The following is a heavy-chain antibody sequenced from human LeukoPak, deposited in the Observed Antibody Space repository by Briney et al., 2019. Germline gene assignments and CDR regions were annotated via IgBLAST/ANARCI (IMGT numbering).Heavy chain of an antibody. D-gene: IGHD6-13*01. CDR1: GFTFSTYA. CDR3: AKGRAPGKVDWFDP. J-gene: IGHJ5*02. CDR2: IRGSADDT. Sequence: GGSLTPSCAPSGFTFSTYAMRWVRQPPGRGLEWDSSIRGSADDTYYADSVEGRFTISTDNSKETLYLQMNSLRADDTAVYYCAKGRAPGKVDWFDPWGQGTLVTVSS. V-gene: IGHV3-23*01.